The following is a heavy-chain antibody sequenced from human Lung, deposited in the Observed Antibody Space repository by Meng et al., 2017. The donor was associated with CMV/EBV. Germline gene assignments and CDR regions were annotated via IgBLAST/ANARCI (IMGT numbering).Heavy chain of an antibody. V-gene: IGHV3-11*04. D-gene: IGHD6-19*01. Sequence: SXAASGFRFSDYYMTWIRQAPGKALEWVSYISSSYAVDYADSLKGRFTISRDNAKNSMYLQMNSLRAEDTAIYYCARVLLDVRGWYYQGMDVWGQGXTVTFSS. CDR1: GFRFSDYY. J-gene: IGHJ6*02. CDR3: ARVLLDVRGWYYQGMDV. CDR2: ISSSYAV.